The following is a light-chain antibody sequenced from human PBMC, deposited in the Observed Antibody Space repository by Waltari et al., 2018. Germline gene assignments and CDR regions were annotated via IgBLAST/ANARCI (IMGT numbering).Light chain of an antibody. CDR3: QQYRRWPQRT. CDR2: YAN. Sequence: EIVMTQSPVTVSVSPGEATTLSCTSSENVDTDVAWYRHQPGQPPRLLLYYANSRATGVPARISGSGSGTDFTLSISSRESEDFAFDYCQQYRRWPQRTFGQGTKLEI. CDR1: ENVDTD. J-gene: IGKJ2*01. V-gene: IGKV3D-15*01.